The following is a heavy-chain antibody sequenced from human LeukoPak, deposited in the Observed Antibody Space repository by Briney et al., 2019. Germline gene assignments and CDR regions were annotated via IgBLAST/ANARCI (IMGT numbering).Heavy chain of an antibody. V-gene: IGHV4-4*07. CDR2: IYTTGST. J-gene: IGHJ5*02. D-gene: IGHD3-10*01. CDR1: GGSISSYY. CDR3: ARYGSGSTWFDP. Sequence: SETLSLTCTVSGGSISSYYWTWIRQPAGKGLEWIGRIYTTGSTNYNPSLNSRVTMSVDTSKNHFSLKLSSVTAADTAVYYCARYGSGSTWFDPWGQGTLVTVSS.